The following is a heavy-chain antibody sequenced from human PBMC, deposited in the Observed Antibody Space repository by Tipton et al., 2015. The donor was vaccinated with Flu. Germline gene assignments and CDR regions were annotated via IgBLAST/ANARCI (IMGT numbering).Heavy chain of an antibody. CDR3: ARDTSLQR. CDR2: IYYSGIT. Sequence: LTCTVSGASISSSYWSWIRQAPGKGLEWIGHIYYSGITNYNPSLKSRITISVDTSKNQFSLRLSSVTAADTAVYYCARDTSLQRWGQGTLVTVS. J-gene: IGHJ1*01. V-gene: IGHV4-59*01. CDR1: GASISSSY.